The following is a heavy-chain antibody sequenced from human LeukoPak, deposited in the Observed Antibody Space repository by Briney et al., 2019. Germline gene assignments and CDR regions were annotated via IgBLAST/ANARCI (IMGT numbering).Heavy chain of an antibody. D-gene: IGHD3-22*01. Sequence: SGPTLLNPPPTLTLTCTFSGFSLTTRGVGVGWIRQPPGRALEWLALIYWDDDRRYSPSLKSRLTITKDTSKNQVVLTMTNMDPVDTATYFCAHRKNYYDSSVFDNWGQGTLVTVSS. CDR3: AHRKNYYDSSVFDN. CDR1: GFSLTTRGVG. CDR2: IYWDDDR. J-gene: IGHJ4*02. V-gene: IGHV2-5*02.